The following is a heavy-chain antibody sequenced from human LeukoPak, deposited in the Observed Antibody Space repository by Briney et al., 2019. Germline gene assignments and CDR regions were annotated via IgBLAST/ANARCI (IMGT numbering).Heavy chain of an antibody. D-gene: IGHD6-13*01. CDR1: GFTFDDYA. V-gene: IGHV3-9*01. Sequence: GGSLRLSCAASGFTFDDYAMHWVRQAPGKGLEWASGISWNSGSIGYADSVKGRFTISRDNAKNSLYLQMNSLRAEDTALYYCAKDMTPGVAAAGIPWFDPWGQGTLVTVSS. CDR2: ISWNSGSI. J-gene: IGHJ5*02. CDR3: AKDMTPGVAAAGIPWFDP.